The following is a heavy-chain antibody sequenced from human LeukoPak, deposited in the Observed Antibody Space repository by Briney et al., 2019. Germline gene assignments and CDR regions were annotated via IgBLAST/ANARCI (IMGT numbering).Heavy chain of an antibody. D-gene: IGHD5-24*01. CDR2: ISSSSSYI. CDR1: GFTFSSYS. V-gene: IGHV3-21*01. CDR3: ARGGYNRSPDY. Sequence: PGGSLRLSCAASGFTFSSYSMNWVRQAPGKGLEWVSSISSSSSYIYYAGSVKGRFTISRDNAKNSLYLQMNSLRAEDTAVYYCARGGYNRSPDYWGQGTLVTVSS. J-gene: IGHJ4*02.